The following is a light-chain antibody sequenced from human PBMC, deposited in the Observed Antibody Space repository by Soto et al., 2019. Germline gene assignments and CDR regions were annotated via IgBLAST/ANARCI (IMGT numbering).Light chain of an antibody. V-gene: IGLV2-14*01. CDR3: ISYTTSSTSYV. CDR2: EVN. Sequence: QSALTQPASVSGSPGQSITISCTGTSSDVGLYNYVSWYQQYPGKAPKLMIFEVNNRPSGVSNRFSASKSGNTASLTISGLQAEDEADYYCISYTTSSTSYVFGTGTKLTVL. CDR1: SSDVGLYNY. J-gene: IGLJ1*01.